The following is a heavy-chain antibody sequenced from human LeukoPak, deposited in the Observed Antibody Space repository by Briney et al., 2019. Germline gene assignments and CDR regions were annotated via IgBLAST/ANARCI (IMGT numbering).Heavy chain of an antibody. Sequence: GGSLRLSCAASGFIFSSYTMNWVRQAPREGREWVSSISSSSSYIYYADSVKGRFTISRDAAKNSLYLQMSSLRVEDTAVYYCARSADMGLQLTWLKYWGQGILVTVSS. V-gene: IGHV3-21*01. CDR3: ARSADMGLQLTWLKY. CDR2: ISSSSSYI. CDR1: GFIFSSYT. J-gene: IGHJ4*02. D-gene: IGHD5-24*01.